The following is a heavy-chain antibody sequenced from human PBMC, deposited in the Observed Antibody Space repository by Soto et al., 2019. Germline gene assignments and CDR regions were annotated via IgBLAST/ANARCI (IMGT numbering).Heavy chain of an antibody. J-gene: IGHJ4*02. CDR2: INHSGST. D-gene: IGHD4-17*01. CDR1: GVSFSGYY. CDR3: ARAEPPHDYGGNSISY. Sequence: SETLSLTCAVYGVSFSGYYWSWIRQPPGKGLEWIGEINHSGSTNYNPSLKSRVTISVDTSKNQFSLKLSSVTAADTAVYYCARAEPPHDYGGNSISYWGQGTLVTVSS. V-gene: IGHV4-34*01.